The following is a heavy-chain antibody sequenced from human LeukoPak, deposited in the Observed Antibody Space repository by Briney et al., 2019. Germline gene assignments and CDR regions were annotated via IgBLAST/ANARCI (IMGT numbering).Heavy chain of an antibody. J-gene: IGHJ4*02. CDR2: ISSSGSTI. Sequence: GGSLRLSCAASGFTFSSYEMNWVRQAPGKGLEWVSYISSSGSTIYYADSVKGRFTISRDNAKNSLYLQMNSLRAEDTAVYYCASLPRYDSSGYYYEDYFDYWGQGTLVTVSS. CDR3: ASLPRYDSSGYYYEDYFDY. V-gene: IGHV3-48*03. CDR1: GFTFSSYE. D-gene: IGHD3-22*01.